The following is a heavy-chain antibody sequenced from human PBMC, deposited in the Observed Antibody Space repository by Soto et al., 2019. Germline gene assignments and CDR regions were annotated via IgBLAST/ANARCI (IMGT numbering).Heavy chain of an antibody. J-gene: IGHJ4*02. CDR1: VGTFSSYA. V-gene: IGHV1-69*01. CDR3: ARGLRNPRGQDY. Sequence: QVQLVQSGAEVTKPVSSVKVSCKASVGTFSSYAISWVRQAPGQGLEWMGGIIPIFGTANYAQKFQGRVTITADESTSTAYMELISLRSEDTAVYYCARGLRNPRGQDYWGQGTLVTVAS. D-gene: IGHD3-10*01. CDR2: IIPIFGTA.